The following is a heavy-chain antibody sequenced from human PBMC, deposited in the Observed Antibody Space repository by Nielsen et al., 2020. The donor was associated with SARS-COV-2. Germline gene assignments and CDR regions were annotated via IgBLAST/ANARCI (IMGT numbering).Heavy chain of an antibody. J-gene: IGHJ3*02. V-gene: IGHV1-69*06. CDR3: ATFPRRFWPGNYFDM. D-gene: IGHD1-26*01. CDR1: GGPLTEYG. Sequence: SVKVSCKASGGPLTEYGVSWVRPAPGQGLECLGGILPFFGTTAYTQRFQGRVTFTVDKSTATAYMELTSLTSEDTAIYYCATFPRRFWPGNYFDMWGQGTKITVSS. CDR2: ILPFFGTT.